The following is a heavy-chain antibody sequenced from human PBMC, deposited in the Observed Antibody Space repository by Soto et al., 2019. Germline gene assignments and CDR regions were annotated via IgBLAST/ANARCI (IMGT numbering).Heavy chain of an antibody. CDR1: GGTFSSYT. J-gene: IGHJ6*03. V-gene: IGHV1-69*02. Sequence: QVQLVQSGAEVKKPGSSVKVSCKASGGTFSSYTISWVRQAPGQGLEWMGRIIPILGIANYAQKFQGRVTITADKSTSTAYMERSSRRSEDTAVYYCASLAGYMDVWGKGTTVTVSS. CDR2: IIPILGIA. D-gene: IGHD6-25*01. CDR3: ASLAGYMDV.